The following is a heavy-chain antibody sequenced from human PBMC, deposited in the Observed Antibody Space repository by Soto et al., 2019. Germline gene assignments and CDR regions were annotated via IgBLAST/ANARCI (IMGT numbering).Heavy chain of an antibody. D-gene: IGHD6-19*01. CDR2: INTDSGNT. Sequence: QVQVVQSGAEVKKPGASVRLSCKTSGYSFSSCAIHWVRLAPGQRFEWMGWINTDSGNTKYSQKFQGRVTITRDTAASTAYMELTSLASEDTATYYCVRDRAVAWDLALWGRGTLVTVSS. CDR1: GYSFSSCA. V-gene: IGHV1-3*04. J-gene: IGHJ2*01. CDR3: VRDRAVAWDLAL.